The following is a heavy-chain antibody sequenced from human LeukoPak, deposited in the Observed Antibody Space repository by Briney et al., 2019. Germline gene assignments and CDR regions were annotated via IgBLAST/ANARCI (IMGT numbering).Heavy chain of an antibody. CDR1: GGSISSYY. CDR3: ARGYSSGWYVNWFDP. J-gene: IGHJ5*02. D-gene: IGHD6-19*01. V-gene: IGHV4-59*01. Sequence: SEXLSLTCTVSGGSISSYYWSWLRQPPGKGLEWIGYIYYSGSTNYNPSLTSRVTISVDTSKNQFSLKLSSVTAADTAVYYCARGYSSGWYVNWFDPWGQGTLVTVSS. CDR2: IYYSGST.